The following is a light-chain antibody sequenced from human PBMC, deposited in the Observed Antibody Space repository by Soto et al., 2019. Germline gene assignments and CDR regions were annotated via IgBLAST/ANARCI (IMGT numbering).Light chain of an antibody. CDR2: DVS. V-gene: IGLV2-11*01. CDR1: SSDVGYYNY. CDR3: CSYAGSYV. J-gene: IGLJ1*01. Sequence: QSALTQPRSVSGSPGQSVTISCTGISSDVGYYNYVSWYQQHPGKAPKLIIYDVSKRPSGVPDRFSGSKSSNTASLTISGLQAEDEADYFCCSYAGSYVFGTGTKLTVL.